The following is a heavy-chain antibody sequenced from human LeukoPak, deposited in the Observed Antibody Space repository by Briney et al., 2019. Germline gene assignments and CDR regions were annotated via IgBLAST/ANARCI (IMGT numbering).Heavy chain of an antibody. V-gene: IGHV3-30*02. J-gene: IGHJ4*02. D-gene: IGHD6-19*01. CDR1: GFTFSSYG. CDR2: IRYDGSNK. CDR3: AKEIIAVAGPGDY. Sequence: GGSLRLSCAASGFTFSSYGMHWVRQAPGKGLERVAFIRYDGSNKYYADSVKGRFTISRDNSKNTLYLQMNSLRAEDTAVYYCAKEIIAVAGPGDYWGQGTLVTVSS.